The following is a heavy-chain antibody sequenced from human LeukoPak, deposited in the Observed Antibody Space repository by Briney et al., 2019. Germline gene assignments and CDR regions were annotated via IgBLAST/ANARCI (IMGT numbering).Heavy chain of an antibody. J-gene: IGHJ3*02. CDR1: GYTFTSYG. CDR2: ISAYNGNT. V-gene: IGHV1-18*01. Sequence: GASVKVSCKASGYTFTSYGINWVRQAPGQGLEWMGWISAYNGNTNYAQKLQGRVTMTTDTSTSTAYMELRSLRSDDTAVYYCARDVYLIVVVSAAIHDAFDIWGQGTMVTVSS. D-gene: IGHD2-2*01. CDR3: ARDVYLIVVVSAAIHDAFDI.